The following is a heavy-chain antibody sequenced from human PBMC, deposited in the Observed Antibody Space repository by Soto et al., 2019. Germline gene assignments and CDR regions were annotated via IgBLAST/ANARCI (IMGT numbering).Heavy chain of an antibody. CDR3: ARGSGSY. V-gene: IGHV3-7*01. Sequence: GGSLILSCAASGLTFRSYWMHWVRQAPGKGLVWVSRINTDGSEKYYVDSVKGRFTISRDNAKNSLYLQMNSLRAEDTAVYYCARGSGSYWGQGTLVTVSS. CDR2: INTDGSEK. D-gene: IGHD1-26*01. CDR1: GLTFRSYW. J-gene: IGHJ4*02.